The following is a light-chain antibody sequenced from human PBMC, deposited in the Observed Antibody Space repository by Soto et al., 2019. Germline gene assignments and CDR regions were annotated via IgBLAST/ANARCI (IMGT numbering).Light chain of an antibody. J-gene: IGLJ2*01. CDR3: SSYAGSNNVV. Sequence: QSALTQPPSASGSPGQSVTISCTGTSSDVGVYNYVSWYQQHPGKAPKLLIYKVSKRPSGVPDRFSGSKSGNTASLTVSGLQAEDEADFYCSSYAGSNNVVFGGGTKVTVL. V-gene: IGLV2-8*01. CDR1: SSDVGVYNY. CDR2: KVS.